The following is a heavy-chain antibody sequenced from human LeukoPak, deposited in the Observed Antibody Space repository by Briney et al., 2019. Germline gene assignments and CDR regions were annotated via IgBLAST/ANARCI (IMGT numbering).Heavy chain of an antibody. CDR1: GDSVSRSDSY. D-gene: IGHD3-22*01. CDR3: ARRRYYDGSGYSE. V-gene: IGHV4-39*01. CDR2: IYYRGRT. Sequence: SETLSLTCSVSGDSVSRSDSYWDWIRQPPGKGLEWIGTIYYRGRTYYSPSLKSRVTMSVDPSNNQFSLNLRSVTAADTAVYYCARRRYYDGSGYSEWGQGTLLSVSS. J-gene: IGHJ1*01.